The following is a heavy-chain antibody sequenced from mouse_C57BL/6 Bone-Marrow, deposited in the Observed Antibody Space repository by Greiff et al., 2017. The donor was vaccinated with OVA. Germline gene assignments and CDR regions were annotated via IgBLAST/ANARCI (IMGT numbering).Heavy chain of an antibody. Sequence: QVQLQQSGAELVRPGASVTLSCKASGYTFTDYEMHWVKQTPVHGLEWIGAIYPETGGTAYNQKFKGKAILTADKSSSTAYMELRSLTSEDSAVYYCTRNSYSGNTDYWGQGTTLTVSS. CDR2: IYPETGGT. CDR3: TRNSYSGNTDY. D-gene: IGHD1-3*01. J-gene: IGHJ2*01. CDR1: GYTFTDYE. V-gene: IGHV1-15*01.